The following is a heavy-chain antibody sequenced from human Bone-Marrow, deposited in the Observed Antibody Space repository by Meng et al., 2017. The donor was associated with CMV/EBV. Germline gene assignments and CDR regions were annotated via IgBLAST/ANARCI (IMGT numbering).Heavy chain of an antibody. V-gene: IGHV1-18*01. CDR3: ARGSWNYDF. CDR1: GYTFTTYS. Sequence: SVKVSCKASGYTFTTYSITWVRQAPGQGLEWMGWISPYNGNTDYAQKFQGRVTMTTDTSTSTAYMEVRSLTSDDTAIYYCARGSWNYDFWGLGTLVTVSS. CDR2: ISPYNGNT. J-gene: IGHJ4*02. D-gene: IGHD1-7*01.